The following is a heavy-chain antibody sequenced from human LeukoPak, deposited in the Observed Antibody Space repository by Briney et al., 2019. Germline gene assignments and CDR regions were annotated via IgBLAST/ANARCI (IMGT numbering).Heavy chain of an antibody. CDR2: MNPNSGNT. J-gene: IGHJ6*02. D-gene: IGHD3-9*01. Sequence: ASVKVSCKASGYTFTSYDINWVRQATGQGLEWMGWMNPNSGNTGYAQKFQGRVTVTRNTSISTAYMELSSLRSEDTAVYYCASSDELRYFDWFSRDYYYGMDVWGQGTTVTVSS. CDR3: ASSDELRYFDWFSRDYYYGMDV. V-gene: IGHV1-8*01. CDR1: GYTFTSYD.